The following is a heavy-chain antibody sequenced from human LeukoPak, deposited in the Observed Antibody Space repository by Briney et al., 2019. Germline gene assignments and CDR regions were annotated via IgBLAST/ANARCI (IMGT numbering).Heavy chain of an antibody. D-gene: IGHD2-21*02. CDR2: KSGAGRD. CDR3: ARTTRVTPNGRAEYFED. Sequence: SSETLSLTCTVSGYSISSGYYWGWIRQPPGKGLEWIGYKSGAGRDLYNPSLRGRVTISVDASENQFSLSLRSVTAADTAMYYCARTTRVTPNGRAEYFEDWGQGTLVIVSS. J-gene: IGHJ1*01. CDR1: GYSISSGYY. V-gene: IGHV4-38-2*02.